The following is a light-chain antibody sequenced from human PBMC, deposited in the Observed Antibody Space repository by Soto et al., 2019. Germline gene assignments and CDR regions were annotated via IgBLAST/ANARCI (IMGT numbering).Light chain of an antibody. CDR1: QTINSW. V-gene: IGKV1-5*03. CDR2: RAS. CDR3: QQYNNYWT. J-gene: IGKJ1*01. Sequence: TQSPGTLSLSPGERATLSCRASQTINSWLAWYQQRPGKAPKLLIYRASSLQSGVPSRFSGSGSGTEFTLTISSLQPDDFATYYCQQYNNYWTFGQGTKVEIK.